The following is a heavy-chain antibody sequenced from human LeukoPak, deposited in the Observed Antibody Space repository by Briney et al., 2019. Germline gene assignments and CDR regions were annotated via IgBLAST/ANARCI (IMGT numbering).Heavy chain of an antibody. CDR2: IKQDGSQK. CDR1: GFTFRNYW. J-gene: IGHJ5*02. Sequence: GGSLRLSCATSGFTFRNYWMSWVRQAPGKGLQWVANIKQDGSQKYYVDSVKGRFTISRDNAKNSLYLQMDSLRAEDTAVYYCAKVIAARPAWGQGTLV. V-gene: IGHV3-7*05. CDR3: AKVIAARPA. D-gene: IGHD6-6*01.